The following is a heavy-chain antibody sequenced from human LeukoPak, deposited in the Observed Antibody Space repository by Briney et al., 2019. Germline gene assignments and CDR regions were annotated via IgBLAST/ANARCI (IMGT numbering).Heavy chain of an antibody. CDR3: VRDLDLGGYSSFVS. J-gene: IGHJ4*02. Sequence: GGSLRLSCAASGFTFSTYFWMHWVRQAPGKGLVWVSRLRSDEGSSAYADFVRGRFTISRDNAKNTLYLQMNSLRAEDTAVYYCVRDLDLGGYSSFVSWGQGTLVTVSS. D-gene: IGHD4-23*01. CDR2: LRSDEGSS. CDR1: GFTFSTYFW. V-gene: IGHV3-74*01.